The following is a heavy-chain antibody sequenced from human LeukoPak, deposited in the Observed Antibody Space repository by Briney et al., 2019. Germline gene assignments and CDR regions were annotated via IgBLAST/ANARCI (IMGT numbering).Heavy chain of an antibody. D-gene: IGHD5-24*01. J-gene: IGHJ4*02. V-gene: IGHV3-30*04. CDR2: ISYDGSNK. CDR3: AKDLNFAIFDY. Sequence: GGSLRLSCAASGFTFSSYAMHWVRQAPGKGLEWVAVISYDGSNKYYADSVKGRFTISRDNSKNTLYLQMNSLRAEDTAVYYCAKDLNFAIFDYWGQGTLVTVSS. CDR1: GFTFSSYA.